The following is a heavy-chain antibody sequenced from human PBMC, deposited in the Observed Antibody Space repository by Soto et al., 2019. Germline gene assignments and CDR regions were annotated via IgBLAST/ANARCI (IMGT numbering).Heavy chain of an antibody. Sequence: PSETLSLTCTVSGGSISSYYWSWIRQPPGKGLEWIGYIYYSGSTNYNPSLKSRVTISVDTSKNQFSLKLSSVTAADTAVYYCARMGSSSITHYGMDVWGQGTTVTVSS. CDR2: IYYSGST. D-gene: IGHD6-13*01. CDR3: ARMGSSSITHYGMDV. CDR1: GGSISSYY. V-gene: IGHV4-59*01. J-gene: IGHJ6*02.